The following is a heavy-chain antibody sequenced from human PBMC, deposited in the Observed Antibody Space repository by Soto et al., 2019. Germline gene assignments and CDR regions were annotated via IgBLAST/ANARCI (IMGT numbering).Heavy chain of an antibody. J-gene: IGHJ5*02. D-gene: IGHD6-19*01. CDR2: INAGNGNT. CDR3: ATGGIAMASWFDP. CDR1: GYTFTSYA. V-gene: IGHV1-3*01. Sequence: ASVKVSCKASGYTFTSYAMHWVRQAPGQRPEWMGWINAGNGNTKYSQKFQGRVTITRDTSASTAYMELSSLRSEDTAVYYCATGGIAMASWFDPWGQGTLVTVSS.